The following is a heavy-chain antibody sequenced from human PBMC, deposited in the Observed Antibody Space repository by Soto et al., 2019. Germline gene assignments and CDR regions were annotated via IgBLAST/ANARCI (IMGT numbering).Heavy chain of an antibody. CDR3: PKLRYFDRDALDI. Sequence: EVQLLGESGGRLVQPGGSLRLSCAASGFTFSSYAMNGVRQAPGQGLEWGSVITGSGGRTYYADSVKGRFPISRDNPKDPQYMQKNYVRAEDKAMHYLPKLRYFDRDALDISGRLIMVSVSS. J-gene: IGHJ3*02. D-gene: IGHD3-9*01. CDR1: GFTFSSYA. V-gene: IGHV3-23*01. CDR2: ITGSGGRT.